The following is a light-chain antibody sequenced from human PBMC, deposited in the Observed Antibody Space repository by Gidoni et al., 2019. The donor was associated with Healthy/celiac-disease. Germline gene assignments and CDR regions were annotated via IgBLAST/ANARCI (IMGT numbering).Light chain of an antibody. V-gene: IGKV3-15*01. CDR3: QQYNNWPPWT. Sequence: EIVMTQSPATLSVSPGARATLSCRASQSVSSNLAWYQQKPGQAPRLLLDGASTRATGIPARFSGSGSGTEFTLTISSLQSEDFAVYYCQQYNNWPPWTFGQGTKVEIK. CDR1: QSVSSN. J-gene: IGKJ1*01. CDR2: GAS.